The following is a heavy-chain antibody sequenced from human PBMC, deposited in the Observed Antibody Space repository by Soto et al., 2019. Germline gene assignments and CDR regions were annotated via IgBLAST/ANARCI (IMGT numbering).Heavy chain of an antibody. CDR1: GGTFSSYA. CDR2: IIPIFGTA. J-gene: IGHJ4*02. Sequence: QVQLVQSGAEVKKPGSSVKVSCKASGGTFSSYAISWVRQAPGQGLEWMGGIIPIFGTANYAQKFQGRVTITADESTSTAYMELSSLRSEDTAVYYCARVGDILTGYYRGNFDYWGQGTLVTVSS. CDR3: ARVGDILTGYYRGNFDY. V-gene: IGHV1-69*12. D-gene: IGHD3-9*01.